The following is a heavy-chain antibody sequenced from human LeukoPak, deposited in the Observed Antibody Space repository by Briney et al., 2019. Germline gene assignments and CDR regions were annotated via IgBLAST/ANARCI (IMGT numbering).Heavy chain of an antibody. J-gene: IGHJ4*02. CDR3: ARASGFRSSSWYSIGY. CDR2: INPNSGGT. V-gene: IGHV1-2*02. CDR1: GYTFTGYY. Sequence: ASVKVSCKASGYTFTGYYMHWVRQAPGQGLEWMGWINPNSGGTNYAQKFQGRVTMTRDTSISTAYMELSRLRSDDTAAYYCARASGFRSSSWYSIGYWGQGTLVTVSS. D-gene: IGHD6-13*01.